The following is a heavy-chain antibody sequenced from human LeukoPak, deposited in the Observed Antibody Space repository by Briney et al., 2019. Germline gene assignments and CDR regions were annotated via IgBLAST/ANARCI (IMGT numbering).Heavy chain of an antibody. J-gene: IGHJ4*02. Sequence: PSETLSLTCTVSGAPIRSYYWSWIRQTPGKGLECIGYIYYTGSTNYNYNPSLKSRVTISVDTSKNQFSLKLSSVTAADTAVYYCARHGPRRDGYNYDYWGPGTLVTVSS. D-gene: IGHD5-24*01. V-gene: IGHV4-59*08. CDR1: GAPIRSYY. CDR2: IYYTGSTNY. CDR3: ARHGPRRDGYNYDY.